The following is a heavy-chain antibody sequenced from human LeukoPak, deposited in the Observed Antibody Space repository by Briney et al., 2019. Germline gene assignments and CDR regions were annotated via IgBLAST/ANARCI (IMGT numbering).Heavy chain of an antibody. Sequence: ASVKVSCKASASTFGGHYIHWVRQAPGQGLEWMGWINPKTGVTKYAQDLQGRVTMTRDTSINTAYVELRRLSFDDTAVYYCARGLVLREIVKFYFDSWGQGTPVTVAA. V-gene: IGHV1-2*02. J-gene: IGHJ4*02. CDR2: INPKTGVT. CDR3: ARGLVLREIVKFYFDS. D-gene: IGHD6-6*01. CDR1: ASTFGGHY.